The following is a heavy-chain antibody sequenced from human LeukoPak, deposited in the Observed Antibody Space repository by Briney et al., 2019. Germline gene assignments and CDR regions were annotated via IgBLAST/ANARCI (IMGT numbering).Heavy chain of an antibody. CDR3: ARDFFGYCSSTSCYSSYEYFQH. D-gene: IGHD2-2*03. Sequence: GGSLRLSCAASGFTFSSYWMSWVRQAPGKGLEWVANIKHDGSEKYYVDSVKGRFTISRDNAKNSLYLQMNSLRAEDTAVYYCARDFFGYCSSTSCYSSYEYFQHWGQGTLVTVSS. CDR2: IKHDGSEK. V-gene: IGHV3-7*01. CDR1: GFTFSSYW. J-gene: IGHJ1*01.